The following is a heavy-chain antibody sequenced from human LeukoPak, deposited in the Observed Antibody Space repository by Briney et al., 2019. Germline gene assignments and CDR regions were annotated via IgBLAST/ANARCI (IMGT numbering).Heavy chain of an antibody. D-gene: IGHD2-8*01. Sequence: GGSLRLSCAASGFTFDDYAMHWVRQAPGQGLEWVSLISGDGGSTYYADSVKGRFTTSRDNSKNSLYLQMNSLRTEDTALYYCAKGPCTDGVCYAYYFDYWGQGTLVTVSS. CDR2: ISGDGGST. V-gene: IGHV3-43*02. CDR3: AKGPCTDGVCYAYYFDY. CDR1: GFTFDDYA. J-gene: IGHJ4*02.